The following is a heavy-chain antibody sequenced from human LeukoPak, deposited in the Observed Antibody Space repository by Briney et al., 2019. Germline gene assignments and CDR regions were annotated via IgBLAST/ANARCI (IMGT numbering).Heavy chain of an antibody. CDR3: ARGQSYCSSASCHTDS. J-gene: IGHJ4*02. V-gene: IGHV3-7*04. CDR2: IKKDGSEK. Sequence: GGSLRLSCAASGFTFSSYWMSWVRQAPGKGLEWVADIKKDGSEKYYVDSVKGRFTLSRDNAQNSLYLQMNSLRAEDTAVYFCARGQSYCSSASCHTDSWGQGTLVTVSS. CDR1: GFTFSSYW. D-gene: IGHD2-2*02.